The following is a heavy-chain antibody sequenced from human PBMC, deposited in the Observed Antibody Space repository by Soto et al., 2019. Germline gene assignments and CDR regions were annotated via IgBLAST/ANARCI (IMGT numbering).Heavy chain of an antibody. V-gene: IGHV4-31*03. Sequence: PSETLSLTCTVSGGSISSGGYYWSWIRQHPGKGLEWIGYIYYSGSTYYNPSLKSRVTISVDTSKNQFSLKLSSVTAADTAVYYCARQIYGDYRKVLSYFDYWGQGTLVTVSS. CDR3: ARQIYGDYRKVLSYFDY. J-gene: IGHJ4*02. D-gene: IGHD4-17*01. CDR1: GGSISSGGYY. CDR2: IYYSGST.